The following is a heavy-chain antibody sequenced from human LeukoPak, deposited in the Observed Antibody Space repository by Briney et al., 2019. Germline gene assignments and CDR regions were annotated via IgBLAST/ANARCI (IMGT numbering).Heavy chain of an antibody. CDR2: ISRSSDTK. CDR1: GFSFSTYS. D-gene: IGHD6-19*01. J-gene: IGHJ5*02. Sequence: GGSLGLSCAASGFSFSTYSMNWVRQAPGKGLEWISYISRSSDTKYYADSVKGRFTISRDNGKNSLNLQMNSLRDEDTAVYYCARTGDSTGYYVWLDPWGQGTLVTVSS. V-gene: IGHV3-48*02. CDR3: ARTGDSTGYYVWLDP.